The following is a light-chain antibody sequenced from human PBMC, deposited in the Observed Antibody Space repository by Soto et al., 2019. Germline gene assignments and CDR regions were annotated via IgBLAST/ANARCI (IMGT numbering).Light chain of an antibody. CDR1: QSVSSSY. CDR3: QQYGSSAT. CDR2: GAS. Sequence: EIVLTQSPGTLSLSPGERATLSCRASQSVSSSYLAWYQQKPGQAPRLLISGASSRATGIPDRFSGSGSVTDFTLTISRLESEDFAVYYCQQYGSSATFGGGTKVEIK. J-gene: IGKJ4*02. V-gene: IGKV3-20*01.